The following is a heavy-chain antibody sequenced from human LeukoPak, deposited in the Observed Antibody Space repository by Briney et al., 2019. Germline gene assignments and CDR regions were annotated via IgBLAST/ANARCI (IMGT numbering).Heavy chain of an antibody. CDR3: ARAGSSGWYGESDY. J-gene: IGHJ4*02. D-gene: IGHD6-19*01. CDR1: EFTFSSYA. Sequence: GGSLRLSCAASEFTFSSYAMSWVRQAPGKGLEWVSAISGSGGSTYYADSVKGRFTISRDNSKNTLYLQMNSLRAEDTAVYYCARAGSSGWYGESDYWGQGTLVTVSS. V-gene: IGHV3-23*01. CDR2: ISGSGGST.